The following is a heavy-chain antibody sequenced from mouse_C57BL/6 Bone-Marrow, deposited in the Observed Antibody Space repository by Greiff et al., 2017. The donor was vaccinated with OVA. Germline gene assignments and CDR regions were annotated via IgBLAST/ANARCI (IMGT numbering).Heavy chain of an antibody. Sequence: EVQLQQSGPGLVKPSPSLSLSCSATGYSITSGYYWNWIRQFPGNKLEWMSVIRDDGSNNYNPSLKNRISITPDTSKNQLFLKLNSVTTEDTATYYCARAWYFDVWGTGTTVSVSS. CDR1: GYSITSGYY. J-gene: IGHJ1*03. CDR3: ARAWYFDV. CDR2: IRDDGSN. V-gene: IGHV3-6*01.